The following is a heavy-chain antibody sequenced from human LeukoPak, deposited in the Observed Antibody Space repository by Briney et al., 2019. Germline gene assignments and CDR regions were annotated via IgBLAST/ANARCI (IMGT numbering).Heavy chain of an antibody. D-gene: IGHD1-26*01. V-gene: IGHV3-30*18. J-gene: IGHJ4*02. CDR3: AKDLRVVGATTLDY. CDR2: ISYDGSNK. Sequence: GRSLRLSCAASGFTFSIYGMHWVRQAPGKGLEWVAVISYDGSNKYYADSVKGRFTISRDNSKNTLYLQMNSLRAEDTAVYYCAKDLRVVGATTLDYWGQGTLVTVSS. CDR1: GFTFSIYG.